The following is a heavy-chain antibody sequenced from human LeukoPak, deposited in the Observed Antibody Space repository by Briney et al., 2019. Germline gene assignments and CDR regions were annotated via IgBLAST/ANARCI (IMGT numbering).Heavy chain of an antibody. J-gene: IGHJ4*02. CDR3: ARPGSGGSLDY. Sequence: PGGSLRLSCAASGFTFSSYTMHWVRQAPGKGLEWVAVISYDGINKYYADSVMGRFTISRDNSKNTLYLQMNSLRVEDTAVYYCARPGSGGSLDYWGQGTLVTVSS. CDR2: ISYDGINK. CDR1: GFTFSSYT. V-gene: IGHV3-30-3*01. D-gene: IGHD2-8*02.